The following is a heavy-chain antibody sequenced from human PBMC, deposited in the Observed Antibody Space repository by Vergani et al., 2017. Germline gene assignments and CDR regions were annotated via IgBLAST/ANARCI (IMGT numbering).Heavy chain of an antibody. Sequence: QVQLVESGGGVVQPGRSLRLSCAASGFTFSSYGIHWVRQAPGKGLEWVAVIWYDGSNKYYADSVKGRFTISRDNSKNTLYLQMNSLRAEDTAVYYCARSRSGSSLLGYWGQGTLVTVAS. V-gene: IGHV3-33*01. D-gene: IGHD6-13*01. J-gene: IGHJ4*02. CDR1: GFTFSSYG. CDR2: IWYDGSNK. CDR3: ARSRSGSSLLGY.